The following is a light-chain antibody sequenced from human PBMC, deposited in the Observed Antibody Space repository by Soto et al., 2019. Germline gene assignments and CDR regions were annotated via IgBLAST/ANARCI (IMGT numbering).Light chain of an antibody. Sequence: EIVLTQSPATLSLSPGERVTLSCRASQSVSSYLAWYQQKPGQAPRLLIYDSSNRATVIPARFSGSGSGTDFTLTISSLEPEDFAVYYCQQRSNWPPLTFGGGKKVEIK. V-gene: IGKV3-11*01. CDR1: QSVSSY. J-gene: IGKJ4*01. CDR3: QQRSNWPPLT. CDR2: DSS.